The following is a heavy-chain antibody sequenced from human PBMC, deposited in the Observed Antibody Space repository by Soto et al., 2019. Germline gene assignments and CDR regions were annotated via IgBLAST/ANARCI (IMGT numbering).Heavy chain of an antibody. J-gene: IGHJ4*02. D-gene: IGHD3-22*01. CDR1: GGSISSGGYY. V-gene: IGHV4-31*03. CDR3: ARSRTYYYDSSGFLDY. CDR2: IYYSGST. Sequence: QVQLQESGPGLVKPSQTLSLTCTVSGGSISSGGYYWSWIRQHPGKGLEWIGYIYYSGSTYYNPSPKSRVTISVDTSKNQFSLKLRSVTAADTAVYFCARSRTYYYDSSGFLDYWGQGTLVTVSS.